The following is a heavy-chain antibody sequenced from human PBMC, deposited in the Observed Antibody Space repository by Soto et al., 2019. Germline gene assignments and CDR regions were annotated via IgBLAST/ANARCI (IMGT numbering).Heavy chain of an antibody. J-gene: IGHJ6*02. CDR1: GCSISSYY. CDR3: ARAYSSSYHTYYGMDV. CDR2: IYYSGST. D-gene: IGHD6-6*01. Sequence: QVHLQESGPGLVKPSETLSLPCTVSGCSISSYYLSWIRQPPGKGLEWIGYIYYSGSTNYNPSLKSRVTISVDTSKNQFSLKLSSVTAADTAVYYCARAYSSSYHTYYGMDVWGQGTTVTVSS. V-gene: IGHV4-59*01.